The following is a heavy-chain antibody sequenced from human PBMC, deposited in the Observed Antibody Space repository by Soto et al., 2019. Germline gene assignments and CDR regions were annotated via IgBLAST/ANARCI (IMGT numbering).Heavy chain of an antibody. CDR3: ARASLRYYYDSSGYVSQDYSEY. J-gene: IGHJ4*02. Sequence: SQTLSLTCAISGDSVSSNSAAWNWIRQSPSRGLEWLGRTYYRSKWYNDYAVSVKSRITINPDTSKNQFSLQLNSVTPEDTAVYYCARASLRYYYDSSGYVSQDYSEYCCQGPLVTVPS. D-gene: IGHD3-22*01. CDR2: TYYRSKWYN. V-gene: IGHV6-1*01. CDR1: GDSVSSNSAA.